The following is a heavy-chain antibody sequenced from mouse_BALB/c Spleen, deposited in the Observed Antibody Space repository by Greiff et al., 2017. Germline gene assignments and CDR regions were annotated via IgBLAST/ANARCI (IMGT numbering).Heavy chain of an antibody. CDR3: ARGGYGYDVEGLAY. J-gene: IGHJ3*01. CDR2: ISSGGST. D-gene: IGHD2-2*01. V-gene: IGHV5-6-5*01. Sequence: EVQVVESGGGLVKPGGSLKLSCAASGFTFSSYAMSWVRQTPEKRLEWVASISSGGSTYYPDSVKGRFTISRDNARNILYLQMSSLRSEDTAMYYCARGGYGYDVEGLAYWGQGTLVTVAA. CDR1: GFTFSSYA.